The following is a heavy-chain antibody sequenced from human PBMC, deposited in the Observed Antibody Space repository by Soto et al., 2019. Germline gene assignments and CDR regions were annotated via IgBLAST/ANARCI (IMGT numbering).Heavy chain of an antibody. CDR1: GYTFTSYG. D-gene: IGHD3-9*01. J-gene: IGHJ6*02. CDR2: ISAYNGNT. V-gene: IGHV1-18*01. Sequence: ASVKVSCKASGYTFTSYGISWVRQAPGQGLEWMGWISAYNGNTNYAQKLQGRVTMTTDTSTSTAYIELRSLRSDDTAVYYCARDRPYNYDILTGYSPDYYYYGMDVWGQGTTVTVSS. CDR3: ARDRPYNYDILTGYSPDYYYYGMDV.